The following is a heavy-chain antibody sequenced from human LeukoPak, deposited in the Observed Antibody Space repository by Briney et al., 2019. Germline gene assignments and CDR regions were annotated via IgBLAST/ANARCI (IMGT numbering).Heavy chain of an antibody. J-gene: IGHJ5*02. CDR1: GGSISSGYY. CDR3: ARDSVVVPAAIHWFDP. CDR2: IYHSGST. Sequence: SQTLSLTCTVSGGSISSGYYWGWIRQPPGKGLEWIGSIYHSGSTYYNPSLKSRVTISVDTSKNQFSLKLSSVTAADTAVYYCARDSVVVPAAIHWFDPWGQGTLVTVSS. D-gene: IGHD2-2*01. V-gene: IGHV4-38-2*02.